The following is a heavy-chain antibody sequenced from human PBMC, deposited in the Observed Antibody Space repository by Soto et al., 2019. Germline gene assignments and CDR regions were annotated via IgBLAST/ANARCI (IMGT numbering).Heavy chain of an antibody. CDR3: AKGWMDA. CDR1: GLTVSSYA. Sequence: EVQLVESGGGLIQPGGSLRLSCAVSGLTVSSYAMSWVRQAPGEGLEWVSVIYASDSTHYADSVKGRFTISRDNSKNTLFLQMNRLRAEDTAVYYCAKGWMDAWGQGTTVTVS. V-gene: IGHV3-53*01. J-gene: IGHJ6*02. CDR2: IYASDST.